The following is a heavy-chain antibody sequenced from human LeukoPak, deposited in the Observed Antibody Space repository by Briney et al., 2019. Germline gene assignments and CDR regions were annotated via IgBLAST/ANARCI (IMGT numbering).Heavy chain of an antibody. CDR3: AREHGVWFSIAAPLDAFDI. V-gene: IGHV1-2*04. D-gene: IGHD6-6*01. CDR1: GYTFTGYY. J-gene: IGHJ3*02. Sequence: GASVKVSCKASGYTFTGYYMHWVRQAPGQGLEWMGWINPNSGGTNYAQKFQGWVTMTRDTSISTAYMELSRLRSDDTAVYYCAREHGVWFSIAAPLDAFDIWGQGTMVTVSS. CDR2: INPNSGGT.